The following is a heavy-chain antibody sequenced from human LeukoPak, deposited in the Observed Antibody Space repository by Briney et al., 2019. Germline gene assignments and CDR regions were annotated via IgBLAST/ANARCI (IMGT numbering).Heavy chain of an antibody. CDR1: GYTFTGYY. J-gene: IGHJ4*02. CDR3: ARVRFGELLEDYFDY. D-gene: IGHD3-10*01. V-gene: IGHV1-2*02. Sequence: ASVKVSCKASGYTFTGYYMHWVRQAPGQGLEWMGWINPNSGGTSYAQKFQGRVTMTRDMSTSTVYMELSSLRSEDTAVYYCARVRFGELLEDYFDYWGQGTLVTVSS. CDR2: INPNSGGT.